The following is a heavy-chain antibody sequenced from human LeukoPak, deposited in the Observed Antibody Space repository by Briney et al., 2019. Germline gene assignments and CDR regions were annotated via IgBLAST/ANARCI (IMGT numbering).Heavy chain of an antibody. CDR3: AQYHSSSGFDS. J-gene: IGHJ4*02. CDR1: GGSFSSYY. CDR2: IYYSGSA. V-gene: IGHV4-59*08. D-gene: IGHD6-6*01. Sequence: SETLSLTCTVSGGSFSSYYWSWIRQPPGKAPEWIGYIYYSGSAKYNPSLKSRATMSVDTSKNQFSLKLTSVTAADTAVYYCAQYHSSSGFDSWGQGTLVTVSS.